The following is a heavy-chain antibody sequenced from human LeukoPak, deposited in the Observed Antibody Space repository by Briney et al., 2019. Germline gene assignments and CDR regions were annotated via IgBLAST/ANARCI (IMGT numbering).Heavy chain of an antibody. J-gene: IGHJ4*02. CDR3: TTGMITFGGVIVSI. D-gene: IGHD3-16*02. Sequence: GGSLRLSCAASGFTFSNAWISWVRQAPGKGLEWVGRIKSKTDGGTTDYAAPVKGRFTISRDDSKNTLYLQMNSLKTEDTAVYYCTTGMITFGGVIVSIWGQGTLVTVSS. CDR1: GFTFSNAW. V-gene: IGHV3-15*01. CDR2: IKSKTDGGTT.